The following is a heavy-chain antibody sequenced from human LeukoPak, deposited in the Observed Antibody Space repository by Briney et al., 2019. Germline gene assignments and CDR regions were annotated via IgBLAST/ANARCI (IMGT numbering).Heavy chain of an antibody. Sequence: GGSLRLSCAASGFTFSTSWMSWVRQAPGKGLEWEANIKLDGSEKYYVDSVKGRFTISRDNAKNSLYLQMNSLRAEDTAMYYCARDYSGWSRDFDYWGQGTLVTVSS. J-gene: IGHJ4*02. D-gene: IGHD6-19*01. CDR1: GFTFSTSW. CDR2: IKLDGSEK. CDR3: ARDYSGWSRDFDY. V-gene: IGHV3-7*03.